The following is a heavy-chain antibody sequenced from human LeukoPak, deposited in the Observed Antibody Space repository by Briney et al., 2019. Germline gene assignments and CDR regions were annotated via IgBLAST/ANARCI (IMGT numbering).Heavy chain of an antibody. CDR3: ARDPQDYYDSSGYYSDY. CDR1: GYSISSGYY. D-gene: IGHD3-22*01. J-gene: IGHJ4*02. CDR2: IYHSGSN. Sequence: SETLSLTCTVSGYSISSGYYWGWIRQPPGKGLEWSGSIYHSGSNYYNPSLKRRVTISVDTPKNQFSLKLSSVTAADTAVYYCARDPQDYYDSSGYYSDYWGQGTLVTVSS. V-gene: IGHV4-38-2*02.